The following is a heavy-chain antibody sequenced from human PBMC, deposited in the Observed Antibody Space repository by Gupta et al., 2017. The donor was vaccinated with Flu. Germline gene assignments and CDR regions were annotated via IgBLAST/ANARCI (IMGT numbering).Heavy chain of an antibody. CDR2: IYSSGTT. J-gene: IGHJ4*02. CDR1: GAAITSNTNY. CDR3: ASEPHYRYSGSNRSGLDS. V-gene: IGHV4-61*02. D-gene: IGHD1-26*01. Sequence: QVQLPESGPGLVKPSQTLPLTCTVSGAAITSNTNYWSWIRQHAGKGPEWIGRIYSSGTTNYNPSLKGRVTISVDTSKGQCSLILSTVTAADSAVYYCASEPHYRYSGSNRSGLDSWGPGTLVTVSS.